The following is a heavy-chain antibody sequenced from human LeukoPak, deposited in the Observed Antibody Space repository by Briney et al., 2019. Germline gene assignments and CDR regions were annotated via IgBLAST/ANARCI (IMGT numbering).Heavy chain of an antibody. D-gene: IGHD1-26*01. Sequence: PGGSLRLSCAASGFTFSSYAMHWVRQAPGKGLEWVAVISYDGSNKYYADSVKGRFTISRDNSKNTLYLHMNSLRAEDTAVYYCARSQDYRGNYRPKVDPDYWGQGTLVTVSS. CDR1: GFTFSSYA. J-gene: IGHJ4*02. CDR3: ARSQDYRGNYRPKVDPDY. CDR2: ISYDGSNK. V-gene: IGHV3-30-3*01.